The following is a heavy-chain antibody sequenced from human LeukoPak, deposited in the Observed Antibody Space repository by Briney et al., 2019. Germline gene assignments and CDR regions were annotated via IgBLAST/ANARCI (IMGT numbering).Heavy chain of an antibody. V-gene: IGHV3-23*01. Sequence: GGTLRLSCAASGFTFSTYGMSWVRQAPGKGLEWVSRISSNGDSTNYADSVKGRFTISRDNSKNTLYLQMNSLRAEDTAVYYCAKVGIEQWLTQGQFFDYWGQGTLVTVPS. CDR1: GFTFSTYG. J-gene: IGHJ4*02. D-gene: IGHD6-19*01. CDR3: AKVGIEQWLTQGQFFDY. CDR2: ISSNGDST.